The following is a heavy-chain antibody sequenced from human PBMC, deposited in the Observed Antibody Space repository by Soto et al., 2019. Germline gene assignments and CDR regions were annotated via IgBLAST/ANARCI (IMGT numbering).Heavy chain of an antibody. D-gene: IGHD2-15*01. Sequence: QVQLVQSGAEVKKPESSVKVSCKASGGTFSSYAVSWVRQAPGQGLEWMGGIIPVFGTANYAQKFQGRVTITADESTRTDYMELISLRSEDTAVYYWARTYCGGCSGYVYWCQGTLVTVSS. CDR1: GGTFSSYA. CDR2: IIPVFGTA. CDR3: ARTYCGGCSGYVY. V-gene: IGHV1-69*01. J-gene: IGHJ4*02.